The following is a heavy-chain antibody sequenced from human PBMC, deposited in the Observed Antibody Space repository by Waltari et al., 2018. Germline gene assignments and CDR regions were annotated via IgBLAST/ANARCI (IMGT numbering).Heavy chain of an antibody. CDR1: GFTFGDYA. J-gene: IGHJ4*02. Sequence: EVQLVESGGGLVQPGRSLRLSCTASGFTFGDYAMSWFRQAPGKGLEWVGFIRSKAYGGTTEYAASVKGRFTISRDDSKSIAYLQMNSLKTEDTALYYCTRGEMATIPYLDYWGQGTLVTVSS. CDR2: IRSKAYGGTT. CDR3: TRGEMATIPYLDY. D-gene: IGHD5-12*01. V-gene: IGHV3-49*03.